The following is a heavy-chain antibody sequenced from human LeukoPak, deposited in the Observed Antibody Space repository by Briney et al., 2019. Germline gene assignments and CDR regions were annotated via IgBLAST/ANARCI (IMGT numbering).Heavy chain of an antibody. CDR2: SYHGSDT. Sequence: KAGGSLRLSCAASGFTFSNYAMHWVRQAPGEGLEWVAVSYHGSDTYYADSLRGRFTISRDNSKNTLYLQMNSLRAEDTAVYYCAKDYSFYYDSSGYPLPDYWGQGTLVTVSS. J-gene: IGHJ4*02. CDR1: GFTFSNYA. V-gene: IGHV3-30*04. CDR3: AKDYSFYYDSSGYPLPDY. D-gene: IGHD3-22*01.